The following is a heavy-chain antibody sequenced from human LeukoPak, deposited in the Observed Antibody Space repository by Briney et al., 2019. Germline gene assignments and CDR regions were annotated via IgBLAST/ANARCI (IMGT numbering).Heavy chain of an antibody. CDR2: INDSGST. CDR1: GGSFSGCY. J-gene: IGHJ6*02. D-gene: IGHD6-13*01. Sequence: PSETLSLTCAVYGGSFSGCYWSWIRQPPGKGLEWIGEINDSGSTNYNPSLKSRVTISVDTSKNQLSLKLSSVTAADTAVYYCARVAAAGIYYYYGMDVWGQGTTVTVSS. CDR3: ARVAAAGIYYYYGMDV. V-gene: IGHV4-34*01.